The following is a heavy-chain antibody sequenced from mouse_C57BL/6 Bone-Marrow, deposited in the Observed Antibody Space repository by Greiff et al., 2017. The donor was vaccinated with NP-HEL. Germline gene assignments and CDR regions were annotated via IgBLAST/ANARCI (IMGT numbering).Heavy chain of an antibody. J-gene: IGHJ2*01. Sequence: VQLQQPGAELVKPGASVKVSCKASGYTFTSYWMHWVKQMPGQDLEWIGRIHPSDSDTNHNQKLKAKAPLTVDTSSSTADMQRSSLTSEDSAVYYCAIPPYYYGSTFFDYWGQGTTLTVSS. D-gene: IGHD1-1*01. V-gene: IGHV1-74*01. CDR1: GYTFTSYW. CDR3: AIPPYYYGSTFFDY. CDR2: IHPSDSDT.